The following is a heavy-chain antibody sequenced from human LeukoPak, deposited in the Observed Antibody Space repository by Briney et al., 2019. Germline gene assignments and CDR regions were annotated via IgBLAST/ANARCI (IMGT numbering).Heavy chain of an antibody. V-gene: IGHV1-69*13. CDR2: IIPIFGTA. CDR1: GGTFSSYA. Sequence: ASVKVSCKASGGTFSSYAISWVRQAPGQGLEWMGGIIPIFGTANYAQKFQGRVTITADESTSTAYMELSSLRSEDTAVYYCARDRQYSSGWYYKNYYYYMDVWGKGTTVTISS. CDR3: ARDRQYSSGWYYKNYYYYMDV. D-gene: IGHD6-13*01. J-gene: IGHJ6*03.